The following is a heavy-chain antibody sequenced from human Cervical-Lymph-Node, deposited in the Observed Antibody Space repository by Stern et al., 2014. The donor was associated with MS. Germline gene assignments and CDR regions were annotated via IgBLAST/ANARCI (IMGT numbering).Heavy chain of an antibody. J-gene: IGHJ3*02. CDR2: VDVEDYDT. V-gene: IGHV1-24*01. CDR1: GNSLAELS. CDR3: ASQRFSHDAFDI. Sequence: QDQLVQSGAEVKKPGASVKVSCKVSGNSLAELSIHWVRQAPGKGLEWLGGVDVEDYDTICAQDFEGRVTMTEDTSTDTAYMEMTSLRSDDTAMYYCASQRFSHDAFDIWGQGTMVTVSS.